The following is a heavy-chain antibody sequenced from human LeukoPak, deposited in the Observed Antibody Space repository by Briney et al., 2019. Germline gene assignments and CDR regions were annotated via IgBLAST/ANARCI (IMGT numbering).Heavy chain of an antibody. CDR2: IYSGGST. CDR3: ARDIRGHLAAAGRERRKYYYYYYMDV. CDR1: GFTFSDFS. D-gene: IGHD6-13*01. Sequence: GGSLRLSCTASGFTFSDFSIHWVRQAPGKGLEWVSVIYSGGSTYYADSVKGRFTISRDNSKNTLYLQMNSLRAEDTAVYYCARDIRGHLAAAGRERRKYYYYYYMDVWGKGTTVTVSS. J-gene: IGHJ6*03. V-gene: IGHV3-53*01.